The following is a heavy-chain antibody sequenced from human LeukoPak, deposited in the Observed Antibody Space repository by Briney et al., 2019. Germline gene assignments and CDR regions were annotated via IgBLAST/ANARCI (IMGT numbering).Heavy chain of an antibody. V-gene: IGHV4-34*01. CDR3: ARGGGQKVADYDFWSGYPPTRGIWFDP. J-gene: IGHJ5*02. D-gene: IGHD3-3*01. CDR2: INHSGST. Sequence: SETLSLTCAVYGGSFSGYYWSWIRQPPGKGLEWIGEINHSGSTNYNPSLKSRVTISVDTSKNQFSLKLSSETAADTAVYYCARGGGQKVADYDFWSGYPPTRGIWFDPWGQGTLVTVSS. CDR1: GGSFSGYY.